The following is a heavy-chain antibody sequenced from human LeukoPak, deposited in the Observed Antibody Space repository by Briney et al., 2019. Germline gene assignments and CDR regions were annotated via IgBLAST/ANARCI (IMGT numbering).Heavy chain of an antibody. V-gene: IGHV4-34*01. CDR3: ARDLYYDFWSGYYRYNWFDP. D-gene: IGHD3-3*01. J-gene: IGHJ5*02. CDR2: INHSGST. Sequence: SETLSLTCAVYGGSFSGYYWSWIRQPPGKGLEWIGEINHSGSTNYNPSLKSRVTISVDTSKNQFSLKLSSVTAVDTAVYYCARDLYYDFWSGYYRYNWFDPWRQGTLVTVSS. CDR1: GGSFSGYY.